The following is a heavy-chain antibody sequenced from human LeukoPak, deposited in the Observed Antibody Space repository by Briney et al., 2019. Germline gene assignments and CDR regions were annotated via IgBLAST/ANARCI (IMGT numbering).Heavy chain of an antibody. J-gene: IGHJ3*02. V-gene: IGHV3-23*01. Sequence: GGSLRLSCAASGFTLSSYAMSWVRQAPGKGLEWVSAISGSGGSTYYADSVKGRFTISRDNSKNTLYLQMNSLRAEDTAVYYCAKEQGFGELLGGAFDIWGQGTMVTVSS. D-gene: IGHD3-10*01. CDR1: GFTLSSYA. CDR3: AKEQGFGELLGGAFDI. CDR2: ISGSGGST.